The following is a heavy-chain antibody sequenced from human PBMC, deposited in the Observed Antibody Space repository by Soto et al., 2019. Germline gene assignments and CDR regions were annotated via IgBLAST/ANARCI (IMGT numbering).Heavy chain of an antibody. CDR3: AINGSIGDKEGSFDY. CDR2: VSFIGNT. CDR1: GDSISGFS. V-gene: IGHV4-59*08. Sequence: QVQLQESGPGLVKPSETLSLTCTVSGDSISGFSWSWIRQPPGMGLEWIGYVSFIGNTNYIPSLKGRVTISVDTPKYLCSLRLCSVTAADTALDYCAINGSIGDKEGSFDYWGQGPLGTVSS. J-gene: IGHJ4*02. D-gene: IGHD2-15*01.